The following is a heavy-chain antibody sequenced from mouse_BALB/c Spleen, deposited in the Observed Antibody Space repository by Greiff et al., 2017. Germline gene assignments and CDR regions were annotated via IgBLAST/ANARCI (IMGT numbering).Heavy chain of an antibody. J-gene: IGHJ1*01. Sequence: QFQLQQSGPELVKPGASVKMSCKASGYTFTDYVISWVKQRTGQGLEWIGEIYPGSGSTYYNEKFKGKATLTADKSSNTAYMQLSSLTSEDSAVYFCARRGYDDGYWYFDVWGAGTTVTVSS. CDR1: GYTFTDYV. CDR2: IYPGSGST. D-gene: IGHD2-2*01. CDR3: ARRGYDDGYWYFDV. V-gene: IGHV1-77*01.